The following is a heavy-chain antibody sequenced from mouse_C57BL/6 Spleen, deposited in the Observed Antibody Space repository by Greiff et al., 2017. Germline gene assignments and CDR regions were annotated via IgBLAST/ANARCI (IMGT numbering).Heavy chain of an antibody. D-gene: IGHD2-4*01. CDR2: IDPETGGT. Sequence: QVQLQQSGAELVRPGASVTLSCKASGYTFTDYEMHWVKQTPVHGLEWIGAIDPETGGTAYNQKFKGKAILTADKSSSTAYMELRSLTSEDSAVYYCTRRRDYGENVDYWGQGTTLTVSS. CDR1: GYTFTDYE. J-gene: IGHJ2*01. V-gene: IGHV1-15*01. CDR3: TRRRDYGENVDY.